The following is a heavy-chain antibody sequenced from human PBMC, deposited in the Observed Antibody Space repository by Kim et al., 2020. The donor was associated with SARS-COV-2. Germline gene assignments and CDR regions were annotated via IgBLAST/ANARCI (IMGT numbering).Heavy chain of an antibody. V-gene: IGHV3-23*01. CDR3: AKSGQFDY. Sequence: GGDTYYADSVKGRFTISRDNSKNTLYLQMNSLRAEDTALYYCAKSGQFDYWGQGTLVTVSS. D-gene: IGHD3-10*01. J-gene: IGHJ4*02. CDR2: GGDT.